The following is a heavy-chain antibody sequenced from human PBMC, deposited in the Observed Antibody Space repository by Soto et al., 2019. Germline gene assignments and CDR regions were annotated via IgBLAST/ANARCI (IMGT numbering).Heavy chain of an antibody. D-gene: IGHD1-1*01. CDR2: IKSKTDGGTT. J-gene: IGHJ1*01. Sequence: EVQLVESGGGLVKPGGSLRLSCAASGFTFSNAWMSWVRQAPGKGLEWVGRIKSKTDGGTTDYAAPVKGRFTISSDDSIYARYLEMTRQRTEDAAVYYCTRVRTTWGQDTLVAFSS. CDR1: GFTFSNAW. CDR3: TRVRTT. V-gene: IGHV3-15*01.